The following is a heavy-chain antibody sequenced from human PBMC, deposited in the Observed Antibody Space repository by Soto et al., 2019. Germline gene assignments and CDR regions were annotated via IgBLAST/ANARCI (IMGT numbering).Heavy chain of an antibody. J-gene: IGHJ2*01. D-gene: IGHD4-17*01. Sequence: EVQLLESGGGLVQPGGSLRFSCAASGVTFSSYAMSWVRQAPGKGLEWVSAISGSGGSTYYADSVKGRFTISRDNSKNTLYLQMNSLRAEDTAVYYCAKRTTVVTNYWYFDLWGRGTLVTVSS. CDR1: GVTFSSYA. CDR3: AKRTTVVTNYWYFDL. V-gene: IGHV3-23*01. CDR2: ISGSGGST.